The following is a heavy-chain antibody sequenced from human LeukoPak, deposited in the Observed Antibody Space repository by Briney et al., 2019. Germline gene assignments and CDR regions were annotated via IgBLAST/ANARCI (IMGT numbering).Heavy chain of an antibody. J-gene: IGHJ4*02. Sequence: GGSLRLSCAASGFTFSSYSMNWVRQAPGEGLEWVSSISSSSYIYYADSVKGRFTISRDNAKNSLYLQMNSLRAEDTAVYYCARGGGYSSGWSDYWGQGTLVTVSS. V-gene: IGHV3-21*01. CDR3: ARGGGYSSGWSDY. CDR1: GFTFSSYS. CDR2: ISSSSYI. D-gene: IGHD6-19*01.